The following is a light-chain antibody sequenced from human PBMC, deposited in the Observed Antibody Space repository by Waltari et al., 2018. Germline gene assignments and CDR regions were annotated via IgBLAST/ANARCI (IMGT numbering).Light chain of an antibody. V-gene: IGKV3-15*01. J-gene: IGKJ4*01. CDR1: QSVSSN. Sequence: DIVMTQPPATLSVSPGERATLSCRASQSVSSNLAWYQQKPGQATRLLIYGASTRATGIPARFSGSGSGTEFTLTISSMQSEDFAVYYCQQYNNWPPLTFGGGTKVEIK. CDR3: QQYNNWPPLT. CDR2: GAS.